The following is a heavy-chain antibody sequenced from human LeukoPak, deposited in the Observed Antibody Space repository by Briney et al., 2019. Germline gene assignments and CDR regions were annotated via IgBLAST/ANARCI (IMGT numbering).Heavy chain of an antibody. D-gene: IGHD6-19*01. CDR3: AREGIAVAVYLNY. CDR1: GFTFSSYW. CDR2: IKQDGSEK. V-gene: IGHV3-7*03. Sequence: GGSLRLSCAASGFTFSSYWMSWVRQAPGKGPEWVANIKQDGSEKYYVDSVKGRFTISRDNAKNSLYLQMNSLRAEDTAVYYCAREGIAVAVYLNYWGQGTLVTVSS. J-gene: IGHJ4*02.